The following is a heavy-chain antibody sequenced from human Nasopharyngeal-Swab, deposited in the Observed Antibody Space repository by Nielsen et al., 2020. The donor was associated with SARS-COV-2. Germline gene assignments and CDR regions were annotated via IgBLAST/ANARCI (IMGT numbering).Heavy chain of an antibody. CDR3: ARSHTDYDFWSGYYKVDY. J-gene: IGHJ4*02. D-gene: IGHD3-3*01. CDR2: IYYSGST. Sequence: SETLSLTCTVSGGSISSSSYYWGWIRQPPGKGLEWFGSIYYSGSTYYNPSLKSRVTISVDTSKNQFSLKLSSVTAADTAVYYCARSHTDYDFWSGYYKVDYWGQGTLVTVSS. V-gene: IGHV4-39*01. CDR1: GGSISSSSYY.